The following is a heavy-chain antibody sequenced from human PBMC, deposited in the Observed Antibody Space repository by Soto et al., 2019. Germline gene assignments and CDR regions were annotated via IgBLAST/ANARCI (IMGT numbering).Heavy chain of an antibody. CDR2: ISTAGDT. D-gene: IGHD3-16*01. CDR3: ARGGDRFDGMDV. CDR1: GFGFNGYD. Sequence: EVQLVESGGGLVQPGGSLRLSCAASGFGFNGYDMHWVRQAPGKNLEWVAAISTAGDTYYLGSVKGRFTISREDAKNSLSLQMNCLRVGDTAVYYCARGGDRFDGMDVWGQGTTFTVSS. J-gene: IGHJ6*02. V-gene: IGHV3-13*01.